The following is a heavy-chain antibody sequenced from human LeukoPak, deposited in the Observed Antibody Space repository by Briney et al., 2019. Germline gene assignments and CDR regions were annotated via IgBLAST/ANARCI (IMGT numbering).Heavy chain of an antibody. CDR3: ARNTAVAGRVVDY. V-gene: IGHV3-48*03. J-gene: IGHJ4*02. D-gene: IGHD6-19*01. CDR2: ISSSGSTI. CDR1: GFTFSSYE. Sequence: GGSLRLSCAASGFTFSSYEMNWVRQAPGKGLEWVPYISSSGSTIYYADSVKGRFTISRDNAKNSLYLQMNSLRAEDTAVYYCARNTAVAGRVVDYWGQGTLVTVSS.